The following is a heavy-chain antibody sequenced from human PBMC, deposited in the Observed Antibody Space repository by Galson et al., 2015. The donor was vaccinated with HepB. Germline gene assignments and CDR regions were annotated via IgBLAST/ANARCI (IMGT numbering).Heavy chain of an antibody. D-gene: IGHD3-10*01. CDR3: ARGGLYYFSSGCYGQT. CDR2: IYSSGST. V-gene: IGHV3-53*04. CDR1: GFTVSSNY. J-gene: IGHJ5*02. Sequence: SLSLSCAASGFTVSSNYMSWVRQAPGKGLEWVSVIYSSGSTYYADSVKGRFTIPRHNSKNTLYLQMNSLRAEDTAVYYCARGGLYYFSSGCYGQTWGQGTLVTVSS.